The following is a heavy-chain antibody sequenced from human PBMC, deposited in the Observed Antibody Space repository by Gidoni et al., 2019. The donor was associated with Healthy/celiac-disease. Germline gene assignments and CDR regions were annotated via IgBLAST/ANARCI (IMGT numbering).Heavy chain of an antibody. CDR1: GGSISSSIYY. CDR2: IYYDGST. J-gene: IGHJ3*02. D-gene: IGHD2-15*01. CDR3: ARRPTPDDAFDI. Sequence: QLQLQESGPGLVQPSETLSLTCTVSGGSISSSIYYWGWIRQPPGKGLEWIGSIYYDGSTYYNPSLKSRVTISVDTSKNQFSLKLSSVTAADTAVYYCARRPTPDDAFDIWGQGTMVTASS. V-gene: IGHV4-39*01.